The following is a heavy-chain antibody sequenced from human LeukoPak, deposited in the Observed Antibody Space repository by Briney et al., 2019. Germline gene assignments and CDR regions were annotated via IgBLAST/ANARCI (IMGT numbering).Heavy chain of an antibody. V-gene: IGHV1-18*01. Sequence: ASVKVSCKASGYTFTSYGISWVRQAPGQGLEWMGWISAYNGNTNYAQKLQGRVTMTTDTSTSTAYMELRSLRSDDTAVYYCARYATTALLDVPDGNDYWGQGTLVTVSS. CDR2: ISAYNGNT. D-gene: IGHD4-17*01. CDR1: GYTFTSYG. J-gene: IGHJ4*02. CDR3: ARYATTALLDVPDGNDY.